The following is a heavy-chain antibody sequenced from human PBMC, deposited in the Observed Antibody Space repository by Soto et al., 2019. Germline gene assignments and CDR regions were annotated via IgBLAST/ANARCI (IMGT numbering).Heavy chain of an antibody. CDR3: ARESILFGSSLDP. CDR1: GGSISSGGYY. J-gene: IGHJ5*02. CDR2: IYYSGST. D-gene: IGHD3-10*02. V-gene: IGHV4-31*03. Sequence: SETLSLTCTVSGGSISSGGYYWSWIRQHPGKGLEWIGYIYYSGSTYYNPSLKSRVKISVDTSKNQFSLKLSSVTDADTDVYYCARESILFGSSLDPCGQEKMLTVS.